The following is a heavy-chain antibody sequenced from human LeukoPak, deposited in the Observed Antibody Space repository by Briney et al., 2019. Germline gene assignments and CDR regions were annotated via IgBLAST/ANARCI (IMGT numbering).Heavy chain of an antibody. CDR1: GFTFSSVG. CDR3: ARALGRGNTPFDY. J-gene: IGHJ4*02. V-gene: IGHV3-33*01. D-gene: IGHD3-16*01. Sequence: GGSLRLSCAASGFTFSSVGMHWVRQAPVRGLEWVAVIWDDGSKKYYADSVKARFTISRDNTKNTVYLQMDSLRAEDTALYYCARALGRGNTPFDYWGQGTLVTVSS. CDR2: IWDDGSKK.